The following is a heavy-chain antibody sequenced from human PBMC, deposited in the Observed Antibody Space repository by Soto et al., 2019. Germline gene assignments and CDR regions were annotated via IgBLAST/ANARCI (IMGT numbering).Heavy chain of an antibody. CDR2: ISPYNTNT. D-gene: IGHD3-10*01. CDR1: GYNFITYG. J-gene: IGHJ3*02. V-gene: IGHV1-18*01. CDR3: ARLGSIYGFDGFDI. Sequence: QGQLVQSGVEVKKPGASVKVSCEASGYNFITYGITWVRQAPGQGLEWMGWISPYNTNTDYAQKLQGRVTMTTDTSKNTASMELMNLRSDDTAVYYCARLGSIYGFDGFDIWGQGTLVTVSS.